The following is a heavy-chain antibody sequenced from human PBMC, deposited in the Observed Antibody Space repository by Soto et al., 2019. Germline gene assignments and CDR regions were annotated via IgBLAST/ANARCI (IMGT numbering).Heavy chain of an antibody. CDR3: ARVHGFAFDI. CDR2: IYYRGST. J-gene: IGHJ3*02. Sequence: PSETLSLTCTVSGGSISSGDYYWTWIRQPPGKGLEWIGYIYYRGSTYYNASLKSRVSISLDTSKNQFSLELSSVTAADTAVYYCARVHGFAFDIWGQGAMVTVSS. V-gene: IGHV4-30-4*01. CDR1: GGSISSGDYY. D-gene: IGHD3-10*01.